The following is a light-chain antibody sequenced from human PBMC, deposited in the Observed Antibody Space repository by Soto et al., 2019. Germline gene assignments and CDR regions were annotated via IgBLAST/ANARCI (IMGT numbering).Light chain of an antibody. V-gene: IGKV1-9*01. Sequence: IQLTQSPSSLSASVGDRVTISCRASQGIANFLAWYQQKPGKAPKLLIYGASTLQSGVPSRFSGSGSGTDLTLPISSLQHEDFAPNYCQPLTSSPIPFGPGTTVHIQ. J-gene: IGKJ3*01. CDR1: QGIANF. CDR3: QPLTSSPIP. CDR2: GAS.